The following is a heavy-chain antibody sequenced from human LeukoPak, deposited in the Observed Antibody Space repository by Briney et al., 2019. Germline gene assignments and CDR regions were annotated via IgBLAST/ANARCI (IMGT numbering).Heavy chain of an antibody. CDR2: IYYSGSP. CDR1: GGSVSSYY. J-gene: IGHJ4*02. D-gene: IGHD4-23*01. Sequence: SETLSLTCTVSGGSVSSYYWSWIRQPPGKGLEWIGYIYYSGSPYYNPSLKSRVTISVDTSKNQFSPKLSSVTAADTAVYYCALGYGGGVGDYWGQGTLVTVSS. V-gene: IGHV4-59*08. CDR3: ALGYGGGVGDY.